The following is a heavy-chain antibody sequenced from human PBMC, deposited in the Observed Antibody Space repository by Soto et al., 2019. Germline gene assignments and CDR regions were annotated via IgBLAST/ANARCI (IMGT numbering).Heavy chain of an antibody. CDR1: GDTISTGGYS. D-gene: IGHD2-8*02. CDR3: ARDKITGLFDY. V-gene: IGHV4-30-2*01. J-gene: IGHJ4*02. Sequence: PSETLSLTCGVSGDTISTGGYSWARIRQPPGKALEWIGHTYHSGSTNYNPSLKSRVTISVDTSKNQFSLKLTSVTAADTAVYYCARDKITGLFDYWGQGTLVTVSS. CDR2: TYHSGST.